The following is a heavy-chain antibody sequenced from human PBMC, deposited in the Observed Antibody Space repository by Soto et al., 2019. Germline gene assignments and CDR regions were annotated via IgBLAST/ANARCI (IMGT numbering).Heavy chain of an antibody. CDR1: GFSLSTSGVG. Sequence: QITLKESGPTLVRPTQTLTLTCTFSGFSLSTSGVGVGWIRQSPGKALEWLALIFWDDDKRYSPSLKSRLSITTGTSKTRVVLTMTKMDPVDAGTYYCTHHGYYSYGMDVWGQGTTVTVSS. CDR2: IFWDDDK. CDR3: THHGYYSYGMDV. J-gene: IGHJ6*02. V-gene: IGHV2-5*02.